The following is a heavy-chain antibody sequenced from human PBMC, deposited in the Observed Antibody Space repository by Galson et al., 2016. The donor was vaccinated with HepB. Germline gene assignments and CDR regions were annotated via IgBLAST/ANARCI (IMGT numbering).Heavy chain of an antibody. Sequence: SLRLSCAASGFTFSDYYMSWIRQAPGKGLEWLSYISSSRRTIHYADSVKGRFTISRDNAKNSLYLQMDSLRAADTAVYYCARAPGNAVMDVWGQGTTVTVSS. CDR2: ISSSRRTI. CDR1: GFTFSDYY. D-gene: IGHD2-8*01. CDR3: ARAPGNAVMDV. V-gene: IGHV3-11*01. J-gene: IGHJ6*02.